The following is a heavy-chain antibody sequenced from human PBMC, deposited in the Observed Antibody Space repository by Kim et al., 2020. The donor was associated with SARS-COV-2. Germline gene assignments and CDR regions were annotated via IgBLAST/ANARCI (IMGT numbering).Heavy chain of an antibody. D-gene: IGHD5-12*01. CDR2: IIPIFGTA. CDR3: AGGLGGGYDYSRSDNWFDP. Sequence: SVKVSCKASGGTFSSYAISWVRQAPGQGLEWMGGIIPIFGTANYAQKFQGRVTITADESTSTAYMELSSLRSEDTAVYYCAGGLGGGYDYSRSDNWFDPWGQGTLVTVSS. J-gene: IGHJ5*02. CDR1: GGTFSSYA. V-gene: IGHV1-69*13.